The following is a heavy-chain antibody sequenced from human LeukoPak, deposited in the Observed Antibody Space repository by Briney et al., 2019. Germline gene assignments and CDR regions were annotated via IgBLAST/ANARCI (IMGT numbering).Heavy chain of an antibody. D-gene: IGHD3-22*01. CDR3: ARVISMIVVVPNDAFDI. Sequence: GSLRLSCAVSGFTFSDTYMTWIRQAPGKGLESLSYISPSGTDISYADSVKGRFTISRDNSKNTLYLQMNSLRAEDTAVYYCARVISMIVVVPNDAFDIWGQGTMVTVSS. J-gene: IGHJ3*02. CDR2: ISPSGTDI. V-gene: IGHV3-11*01. CDR1: GFTFSDTY.